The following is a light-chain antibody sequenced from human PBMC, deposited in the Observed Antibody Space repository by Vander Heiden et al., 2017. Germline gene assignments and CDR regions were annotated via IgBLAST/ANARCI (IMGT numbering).Light chain of an antibody. CDR1: SSDVGSYNL. J-gene: IGLJ3*02. V-gene: IGLV2-23*02. Sequence: QSALTQPASVSGSPGQSITISCTGTSSDVGSYNLVSWYQQYPGKAPKLMIYVVSKRPSGVSNRFSGSKAGNTASLTISGLQAEDEADYYCCSYAGSSTFVFGGGTKLTVL. CDR3: CSYAGSSTFV. CDR2: VVS.